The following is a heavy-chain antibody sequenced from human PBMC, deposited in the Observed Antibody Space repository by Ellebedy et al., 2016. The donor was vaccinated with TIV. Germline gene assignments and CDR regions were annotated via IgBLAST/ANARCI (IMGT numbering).Heavy chain of an antibody. V-gene: IGHV1-18*01. J-gene: IGHJ4*02. CDR2: ISPYNDIT. CDR1: GYIFSSYA. Sequence: AASVKVSCKASGYIFSSYAISWVRRAPGQGLEWVGFISPYNDITYYTQNLQGRVTITTATSPSTAYMELRSLRSYDTAVYYCARGARGGSYYFDYWGQGTVVTVSS. D-gene: IGHD1-26*01. CDR3: ARGARGGSYYFDY.